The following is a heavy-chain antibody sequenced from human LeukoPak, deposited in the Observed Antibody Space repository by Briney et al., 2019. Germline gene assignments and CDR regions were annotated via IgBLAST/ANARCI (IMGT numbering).Heavy chain of an antibody. Sequence: ASVKVSCKASGYTFTSYYMHWVRQAPGQGLEWMGIINPSGGSTSYAQKFQGRVTMTRDTSTSTVYMELSSQRSEDTAVYYCARGIVVVPAAMVTSWFDPWGQGTLVTVSS. J-gene: IGHJ5*02. V-gene: IGHV1-46*01. CDR3: ARGIVVVPAAMVTSWFDP. CDR1: GYTFTSYY. D-gene: IGHD2-2*01. CDR2: INPSGGST.